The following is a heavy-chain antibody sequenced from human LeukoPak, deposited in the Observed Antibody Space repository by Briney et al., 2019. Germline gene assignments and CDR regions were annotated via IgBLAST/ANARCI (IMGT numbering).Heavy chain of an antibody. V-gene: IGHV3-74*01. CDR2: INSDGSST. Sequence: PGGSLRFSCAASGFPLSCYWMHWVPQGPGKGLVWVSRINSDGSSTSYADSVKGRFTISRANAKNTLYLQMNSLRAEDTAVYYCARGYSGYDYWGQGTLVTVSS. CDR3: ARGYSGYDY. J-gene: IGHJ4*02. CDR1: GFPLSCYW. D-gene: IGHD5-12*01.